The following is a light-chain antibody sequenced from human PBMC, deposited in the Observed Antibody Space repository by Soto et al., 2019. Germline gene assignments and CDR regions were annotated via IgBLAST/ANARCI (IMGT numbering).Light chain of an antibody. J-gene: IGKJ5*01. V-gene: IGKV3-11*01. CDR1: QSVSSY. CDR3: QQRSDWIT. CDR2: DAS. Sequence: IVMTQSPATVSVSPGARATLACRASQSVSSYLAWYQQKPGQAPRLLIYDASNRATGIPARFSGSGSATDFTLTISSLEPEDFAVYYCQQRSDWITFGQGTRLEIK.